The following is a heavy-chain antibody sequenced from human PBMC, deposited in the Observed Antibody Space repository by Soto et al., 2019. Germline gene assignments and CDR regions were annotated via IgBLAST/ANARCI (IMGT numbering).Heavy chain of an antibody. V-gene: IGHV4-31*03. D-gene: IGHD2-2*01. CDR2: IYYSGST. CDR1: GGSLSSGGYY. J-gene: IGHJ5*02. Sequence: QLQLQESVPGLVKPSQTLSLTCTVSGGSLSSGGYYGSWIRQHPGKVLEWSGYIYYSGSTYYNPSVKSRVTISLDTSKNSFSLKLSSVTAADTAVYYCAREVRGSNWCDPWGQGALVTVSS. CDR3: AREVRGSNWCDP.